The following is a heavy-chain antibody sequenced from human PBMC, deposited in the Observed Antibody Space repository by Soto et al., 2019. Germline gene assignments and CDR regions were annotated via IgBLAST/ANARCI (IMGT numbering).Heavy chain of an antibody. CDR1: GFTFSSYG. J-gene: IGHJ6*03. CDR2: IWYDGSNK. V-gene: IGHV3-33*01. CDR3: ARGGSRFGDRFYYMDV. Sequence: QVQLVESGGGVVQPGRSLRLSCAASGFTFSSYGMHWVRQAPGKGLEWVAVIWYDGSNKYYADSVKGRFTISRDNSKYTLYLQMNSLRAEDTAVYYCARGGSRFGDRFYYMDVWGKGTTVTVSS. D-gene: IGHD3-10*01.